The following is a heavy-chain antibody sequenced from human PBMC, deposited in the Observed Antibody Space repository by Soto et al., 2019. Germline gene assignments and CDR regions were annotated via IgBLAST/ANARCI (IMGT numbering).Heavy chain of an antibody. D-gene: IGHD6-6*01. CDR1: GYTFFSYG. V-gene: IGHV1-18*01. CDR3: ARKSSSSSWFDP. CDR2: ISGYNGNT. J-gene: IGHJ5*02. Sequence: QVQLVQSGDEVKNPGASVKVSCKTSGYTFFSYGISWVRQAPGQGLEWMGWISGYNGNTNYAQKFQARVTMTADTSTRTAYMELRSLRSDDTAFYYCARKSSSSSWFDPWGKGTLVTVSS.